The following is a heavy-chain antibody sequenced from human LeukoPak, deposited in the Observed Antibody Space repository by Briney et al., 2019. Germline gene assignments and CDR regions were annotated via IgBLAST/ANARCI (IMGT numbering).Heavy chain of an antibody. V-gene: IGHV4-39*01. J-gene: IGHJ4*02. D-gene: IGHD6-13*01. Sequence: SQTLSLTCTVSGGSISSGSYYWGWIRQPPGKGLEWIGTTYYSGSTYYNPSLKGRVTISVDTSKNQFSLKASSVTAADTAVYYCARHEWQQLVKFDYWGQGALVTVSS. CDR1: GGSISSGSYY. CDR3: ARHEWQQLVKFDY. CDR2: TYYSGST.